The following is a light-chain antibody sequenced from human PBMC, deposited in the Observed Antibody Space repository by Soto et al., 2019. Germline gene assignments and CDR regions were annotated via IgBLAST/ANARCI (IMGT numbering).Light chain of an antibody. CDR3: QQYDSTPPT. CDR1: QSVLYSSNNKNY. J-gene: IGKJ1*01. CDR2: WVS. V-gene: IGKV4-1*01. Sequence: DIVMTQSPDSLAVSLGERATINCKSSQSVLYSSNNKNYLAWYQQKPGQPPKLLIYWVSTRESGVPDRFSGGGSGTDFTLTISSLQAEDVAVYYCQQYDSTPPTFGHGTKVYIK.